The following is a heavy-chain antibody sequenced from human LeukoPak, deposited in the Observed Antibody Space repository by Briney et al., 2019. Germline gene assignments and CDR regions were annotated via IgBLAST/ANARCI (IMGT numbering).Heavy chain of an antibody. J-gene: IGHJ4*02. V-gene: IGHV3-23*01. CDR3: AKSGSGNYYDRFDY. Sequence: GRSLRLSCAASGFTFSSYAMSWVRQAPGKGLEWVSVISGGGGSTYYADSVKGRFTISSDSSKNTLYLQMNSLRAEDTAVYYCAKSGSGNYYDRFDYWGQGTLITVSS. CDR1: GFTFSSYA. CDR2: ISGGGGST. D-gene: IGHD3-10*01.